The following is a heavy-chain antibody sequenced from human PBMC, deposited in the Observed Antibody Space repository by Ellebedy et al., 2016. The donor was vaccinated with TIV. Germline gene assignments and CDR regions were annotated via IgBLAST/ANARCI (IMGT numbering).Heavy chain of an antibody. CDR2: ISSSSSTI. J-gene: IGHJ4*02. D-gene: IGHD3-10*01. V-gene: IGHV3-48*04. CDR1: GFTFSSYS. Sequence: GGSLRLSXAASGFTFSSYSMNWVRQAPGKGPEWVSYISSSSSTIYYADSVKGRFTISRDNAKNSLFLQMNSLRAEDTAVYYCARDRYRGDPGMDYWGQGTLVTVSS. CDR3: ARDRYRGDPGMDY.